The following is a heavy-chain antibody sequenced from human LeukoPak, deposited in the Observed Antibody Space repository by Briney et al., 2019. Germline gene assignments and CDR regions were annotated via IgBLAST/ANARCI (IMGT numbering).Heavy chain of an antibody. V-gene: IGHV3-21*04. D-gene: IGHD1-1*01. CDR1: GFTFSSYW. Sequence: GGSLRLSCAASGFTFSSYWMHWVRQAPGKGLEWVSAISGSGGSTYYADSVKGRFTISRDNAKNSLYLQMNSLRGEDTALYYCARGGLIQRHAFDIWGQGTMVTVSS. CDR3: ARGGLIQRHAFDI. CDR2: ISGSGGST. J-gene: IGHJ3*02.